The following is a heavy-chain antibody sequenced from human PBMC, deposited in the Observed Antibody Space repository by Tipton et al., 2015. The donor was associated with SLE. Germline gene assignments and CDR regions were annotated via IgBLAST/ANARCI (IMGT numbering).Heavy chain of an antibody. Sequence: SLRLSCAASGFTFSSYSMNWVRQAPGKGLEWVSSISSSSTYIYYADSVKGRFTISRDNAKNSLYLQMNSLRAEDTAVYYCARERDFWSGYYNYYYYYMDVWGKGASVTVS. D-gene: IGHD3-3*01. CDR1: GFTFSSYS. V-gene: IGHV3-21*01. CDR2: ISSSSTYI. CDR3: ARERDFWSGYYNYYYYYMDV. J-gene: IGHJ6*03.